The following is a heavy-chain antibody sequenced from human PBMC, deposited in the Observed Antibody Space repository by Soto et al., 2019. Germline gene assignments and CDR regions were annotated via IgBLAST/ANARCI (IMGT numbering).Heavy chain of an antibody. CDR2: IYYSGST. Sequence: ASETLSLTCTVSGGSISSGGYYWSWIRQHPGKGLEWIGYIYYSGSTYYNPSLKSRVTISVDTSKNQFSLKLSSVTAADTAVYYCASVDDYGGNVFDYWGQGTLVTVSS. D-gene: IGHD4-17*01. CDR1: GGSISSGGYY. CDR3: ASVDDYGGNVFDY. J-gene: IGHJ4*02. V-gene: IGHV4-31*03.